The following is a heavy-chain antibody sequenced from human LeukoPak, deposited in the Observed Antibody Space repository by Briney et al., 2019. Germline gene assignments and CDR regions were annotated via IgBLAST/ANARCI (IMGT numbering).Heavy chain of an antibody. Sequence: GGSLRLSCITSGFIFNNCDMNWVRDAPGKGLEWVSYISNSGMSIHYADSVKGRFPISQDNSNNTPSMQLNKWRAENTAVYYSAKWGCSGGNCYPFDYWGQGTLVTVSS. D-gene: IGHD2-15*01. CDR2: ISNSGMSI. CDR3: AKWGCSGGNCYPFDY. J-gene: IGHJ4*02. V-gene: IGHV3-48*03. CDR1: GFIFNNCD.